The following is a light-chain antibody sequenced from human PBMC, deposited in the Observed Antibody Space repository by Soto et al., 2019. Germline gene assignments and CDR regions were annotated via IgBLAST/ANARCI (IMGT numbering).Light chain of an antibody. CDR3: SSLTTRFTDV. Sequence: QSALTQPASVSGSPGQSVAISCTGTSSDVGAYNYISWYQQHPGKAPKLLLSEVSNRPSGVSDRFSGSKSGNTASLTISGLQAEDEADYYCSSLTTRFTDVYGTGTKVAVL. CDR2: EVS. V-gene: IGLV2-14*01. CDR1: SSDVGAYNY. J-gene: IGLJ1*01.